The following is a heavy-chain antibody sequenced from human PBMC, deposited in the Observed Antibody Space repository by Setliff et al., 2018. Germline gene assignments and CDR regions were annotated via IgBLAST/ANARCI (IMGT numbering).Heavy chain of an antibody. CDR1: GASFSSSSSY. CDR2: IYHRGST. V-gene: IGHV4-39*07. D-gene: IGHD5-18*01. CDR3: AKVEPWNTAPKAFDS. J-gene: IGHJ4*02. Sequence: SETLSLTCSVSGASFSSSSSYWGWIRQPPGKGLEWIGHIYHRGSTYYNPSLKSRLTISVDTSKNQFSLKLTSVTAADTAMYCCAKVEPWNTAPKAFDSWGQGTLVTVSS.